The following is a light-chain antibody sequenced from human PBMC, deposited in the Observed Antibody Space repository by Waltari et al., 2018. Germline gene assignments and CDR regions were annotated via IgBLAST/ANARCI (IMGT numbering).Light chain of an antibody. Sequence: EIVLTQSPATLSLSPGERATLSCRASQRVRSYLAWYQKKPGQAPRLLIYDASNRATGIPARFSGSGSGTDFTLTISSLEPEDFAVYYCQQRSNWPPVITFGQGTRLEIK. V-gene: IGKV3-11*01. CDR1: QRVRSY. CDR2: DAS. CDR3: QQRSNWPPVIT. J-gene: IGKJ5*01.